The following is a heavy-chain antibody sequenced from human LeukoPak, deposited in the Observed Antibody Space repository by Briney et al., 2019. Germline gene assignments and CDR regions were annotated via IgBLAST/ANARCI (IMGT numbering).Heavy chain of an antibody. J-gene: IGHJ3*02. CDR2: INHSGST. D-gene: IGHD3-10*01. Sequence: PSETLSLTCAVYGGSFSGYYWSWIRQPPGKGLEWIGEINHSGSTKYNPSLKSRATISVDASKNQFSLKLSSVTAADTAVYYCARVPKGDGAFDIWGQGTMVTVPS. V-gene: IGHV4-34*01. CDR1: GGSFSGYY. CDR3: ARVPKGDGAFDI.